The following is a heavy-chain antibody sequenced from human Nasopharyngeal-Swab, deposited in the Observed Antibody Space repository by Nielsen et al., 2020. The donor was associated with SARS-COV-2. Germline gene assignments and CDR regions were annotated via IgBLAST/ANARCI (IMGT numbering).Heavy chain of an antibody. CDR1: DGSISSSTYY. J-gene: IGHJ4*02. CDR3: ASTAGY. V-gene: IGHV4-39*01. Sequence: SETLSLTRTVSDGSISSSTYYWGWIRQPPGKGLEWIGSIHYSGSTYYNPSLKSRVTISVDTSKNQFSLNLSSVTAADTAVYYCASTAGYWGQGTLVTVSS. CDR2: IHYSGST.